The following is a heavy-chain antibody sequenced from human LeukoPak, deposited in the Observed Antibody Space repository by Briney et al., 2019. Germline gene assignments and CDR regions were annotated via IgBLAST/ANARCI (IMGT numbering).Heavy chain of an antibody. Sequence: GGSLRLSCEASGFTFSSYWMSWVRQAPGEGLEWVANIKQDGSEKYYVDSVKGRFTISRDNAKNSLYLQMNSLRAEDTAVYYCARVRLRFLEWLPPNNFDYWGQGTLVTVSS. J-gene: IGHJ4*02. CDR3: ARVRLRFLEWLPPNNFDY. V-gene: IGHV3-7*01. CDR2: IKQDGSEK. D-gene: IGHD3-3*01. CDR1: GFTFSSYW.